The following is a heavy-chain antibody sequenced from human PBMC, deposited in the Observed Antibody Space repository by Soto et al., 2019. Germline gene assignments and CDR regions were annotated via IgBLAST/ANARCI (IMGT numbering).Heavy chain of an antibody. Sequence: GSLRLSCAASRFTFSSYAMSWVRQAPGKGLKWVSAISGSGGSTYYADSVKGRFTISRDNSKNTLYLQMNSLRAEDTAVYYCASEPDYDILTGYYLDAFDIWGQGTMVTVSS. V-gene: IGHV3-23*01. CDR3: ASEPDYDILTGYYLDAFDI. CDR2: ISGSGGST. J-gene: IGHJ3*02. D-gene: IGHD3-9*01. CDR1: RFTFSSYA.